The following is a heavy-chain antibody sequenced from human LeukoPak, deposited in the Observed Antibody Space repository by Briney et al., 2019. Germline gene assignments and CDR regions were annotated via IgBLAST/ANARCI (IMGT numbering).Heavy chain of an antibody. J-gene: IGHJ6*04. CDR2: INHSGST. CDR3: ARVGTMVRGVRYGMDV. V-gene: IGHV4-34*01. Sequence: SETLSLTCAVYGGSFSGCYWSWIRQPPGKGLEWIGEINHSGSTNYNPSLKSRVTISVDTSKNQFSLKLSSVTAADTAVYYCARVGTMVRGVRYGMDVWGKGTTVTVSS. D-gene: IGHD3-10*01. CDR1: GGSFSGCY.